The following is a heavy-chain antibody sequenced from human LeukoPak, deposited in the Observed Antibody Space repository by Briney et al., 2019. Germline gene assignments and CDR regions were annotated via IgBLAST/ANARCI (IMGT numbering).Heavy chain of an antibody. CDR3: ARPSTDYVWGSYRTGAFDI. J-gene: IGHJ3*02. V-gene: IGHV4-39*01. D-gene: IGHD3-16*02. CDR1: GFTFSSYA. CDR2: IYYSGST. Sequence: PGGSLRLSCAASGFTFSSYAMSWVRQPPGKGLEWIGSIYYSGSTYYNPSLKSRVTISVDTSKNQFSLKLSSVTAADTAVYYCARPSTDYVWGSYRTGAFDIWGQGTMVTVSS.